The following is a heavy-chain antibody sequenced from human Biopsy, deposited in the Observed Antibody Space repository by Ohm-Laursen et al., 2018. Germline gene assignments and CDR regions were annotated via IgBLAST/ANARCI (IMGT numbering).Heavy chain of an antibody. V-gene: IGHV3-23*01. J-gene: IGHJ4*02. Sequence: SLRLSCTASGFTFKDYAMNWIRQTPEKGLEWVSVVGGGGRLTDHTDFAGSVRGRFTISRDNSKNKLYLDMINLRAEDTAIYYCARNVRGYNYGLLEYWGQGVMVTVSS. CDR3: ARNVRGYNYGLLEY. D-gene: IGHD5-18*01. CDR2: VGGGGRLTDHT. CDR1: GFTFKDYA.